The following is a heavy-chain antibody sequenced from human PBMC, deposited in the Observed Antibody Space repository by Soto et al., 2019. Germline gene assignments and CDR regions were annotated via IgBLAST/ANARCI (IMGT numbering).Heavy chain of an antibody. Sequence: PSETLSLTCAVYGGSFSGYYWSWIRQPPGKGLEWIGEINHSGSTNYNPSLKSRVTISVDTSKNQFSLYLQMNSLRAEDTALYYCARDMIGDILPTYYKVYYYAMDVWGQGTTVTVSS. D-gene: IGHD3-9*01. CDR2: INHSGST. CDR1: GGSFSGYY. V-gene: IGHV4-34*01. CDR3: ARDMIGDILPTYYKVYYYAMDV. J-gene: IGHJ6*02.